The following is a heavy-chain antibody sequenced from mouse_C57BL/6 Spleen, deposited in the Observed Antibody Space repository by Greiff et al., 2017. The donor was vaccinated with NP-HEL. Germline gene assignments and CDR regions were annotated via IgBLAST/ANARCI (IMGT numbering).Heavy chain of an antibody. CDR3: ARNGGYFDV. CDR2: ISPGSGNT. CDR1: GYSFTSYY. J-gene: IGHJ1*03. D-gene: IGHD1-1*02. Sequence: QVQLQQSGPELVKPGASVKISCKASGYSFTSYYIHWVKQRPGPGLEWIGWISPGSGNTKYNEKFKGKATLTADTSSSTAYMQLSSLTSEDSAVYYCARNGGYFDVWGTGTTVTVSS. V-gene: IGHV1-66*01.